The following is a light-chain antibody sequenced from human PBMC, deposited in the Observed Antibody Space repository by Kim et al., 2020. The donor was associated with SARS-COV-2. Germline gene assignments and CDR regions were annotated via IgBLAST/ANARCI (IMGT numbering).Light chain of an antibody. V-gene: IGLV3-19*02. CDR2: GKN. CDR3: DSWDSSGNHNVV. CDR1: SLKTYY. Sequence: SSELTQDPAVSVALGQTVRITCQGDSLKTYYATWYQQKPGQAPVRVIFGKNNRPSGIPHRFSGSNSGNTASLTITGAQAEDEADYYCDSWDSSGNHNVVFGGGNQLTVL. J-gene: IGLJ2*01.